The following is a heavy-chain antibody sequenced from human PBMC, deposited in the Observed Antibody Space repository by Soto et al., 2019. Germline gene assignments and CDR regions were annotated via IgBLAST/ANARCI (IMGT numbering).Heavy chain of an antibody. CDR2: IYYSGSN. CDR3: ARSSVAGAGYFQP. J-gene: IGHJ1*01. Sequence: QVQLQESGPGLVKPSQTLSLTCTVSGGSVSGGVYYWNWIRQHPEKGLEWIGYIYYSGSNYYNPSLRSRITISADTSKHQFSLKLSSVTVADTAVYYCARSSVAGAGYFQPWGQGTQVMVSS. V-gene: IGHV4-31*03. D-gene: IGHD6-19*01. CDR1: GGSVSGGVYY.